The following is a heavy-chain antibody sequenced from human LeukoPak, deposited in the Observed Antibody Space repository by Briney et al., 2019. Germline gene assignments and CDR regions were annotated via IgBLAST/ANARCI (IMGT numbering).Heavy chain of an antibody. CDR3: AGGVQYYFDY. J-gene: IGHJ4*02. V-gene: IGHV1-69*13. CDR2: IIPIFGTA. D-gene: IGHD4-11*01. Sequence: ASVKVSCKAPGGTFSSYAISWVRQAPGQGLEWMGGIIPIFGTANYAQKFQGRVTITADESTSTAYMELSSLRSEDTAVYYCAGGVQYYFDYWGQGTLVTVSS. CDR1: GGTFSSYA.